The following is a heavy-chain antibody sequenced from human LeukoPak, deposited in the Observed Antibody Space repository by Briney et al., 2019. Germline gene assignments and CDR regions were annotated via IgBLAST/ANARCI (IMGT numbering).Heavy chain of an antibody. CDR3: AKFYDILSGYFDH. CDR1: GFTFPTYA. CDR2: SSGGVAGT. J-gene: IGHJ4*02. V-gene: IGHV3-23*01. Sequence: GGSLTLSFAASGFTFPTYALGWVRPPPGKGLAWVSSSSGGVAGTYYGEFVKWRYTISRNNSKNTLYLQMNSLSAEDTAVYYCAKFYDILSGYFDHWGGGTLVTVSS. D-gene: IGHD3-9*01.